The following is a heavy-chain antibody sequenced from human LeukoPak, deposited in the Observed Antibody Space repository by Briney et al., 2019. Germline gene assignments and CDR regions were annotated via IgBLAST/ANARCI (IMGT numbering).Heavy chain of an antibody. Sequence: SETLSLTCTVSGGSISSGGHSWSWIRQPPGKGLEWIGYIYHSGSGSTYYNPSLKSRVTISIDKSKNQFSLKLNSVTAADTAVYYCATVGAVAGTRYFDYWGQGTLVTVSS. J-gene: IGHJ4*02. CDR3: ATVGAVAGTRYFDY. V-gene: IGHV4-30-2*01. D-gene: IGHD6-19*01. CDR1: GGSISSGGHS. CDR2: IYHSGSGST.